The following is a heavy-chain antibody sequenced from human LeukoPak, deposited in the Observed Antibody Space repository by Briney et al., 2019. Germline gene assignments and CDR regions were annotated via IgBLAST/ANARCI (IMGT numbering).Heavy chain of an antibody. D-gene: IGHD1-26*01. V-gene: IGHV3-21*01. CDR2: ITSSATYI. J-gene: IGHJ6*03. CDR3: ARDPYSGNYGNDYYYYMDV. CDR1: EFTFSTYS. Sequence: GGSLRLSCAASEFTFSTYSMNWVRQAPGKAMKWVSSITSSATYIFYADSVKGRFTISRDNAKNSLYLQMDSLGPEDTAVYYCARDPYSGNYGNDYYYYMDVWGKGTTVTISS.